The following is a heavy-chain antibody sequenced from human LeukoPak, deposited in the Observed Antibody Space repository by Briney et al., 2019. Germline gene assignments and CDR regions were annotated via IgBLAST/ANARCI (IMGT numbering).Heavy chain of an antibody. CDR2: IYYSGST. V-gene: IGHV4-39*01. Sequence: SETLSLTCTVSGGSISSYYWGWIRQPPGKGLEWIGSIYYSGSTYYNPSLKSRVTISVDTSKNQFSLKLSSVTAADTAVYYCARHGYSYGYDSLNDYWGQGTLVTVSS. D-gene: IGHD5-18*01. J-gene: IGHJ4*02. CDR1: GGSISSYY. CDR3: ARHGYSYGYDSLNDY.